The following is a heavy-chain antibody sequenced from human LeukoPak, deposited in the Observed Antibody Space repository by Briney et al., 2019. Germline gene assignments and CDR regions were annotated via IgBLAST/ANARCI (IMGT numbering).Heavy chain of an antibody. CDR3: ARGSVQLRLRDTYYYMDV. CDR2: INWNGRIT. V-gene: IGHV3-20*04. D-gene: IGHD5-18*01. Sequence: GGSLRLSCAASGFTFDDYAMNWVRQAPGRGLEWVSGINWNGRITEYADSVKDRFTISRQNTKNSLYLYMNNLGGEDAALYFCARGSVQLRLRDTYYYMDVWGKGTTVTVSS. J-gene: IGHJ6*03. CDR1: GFTFDDYA.